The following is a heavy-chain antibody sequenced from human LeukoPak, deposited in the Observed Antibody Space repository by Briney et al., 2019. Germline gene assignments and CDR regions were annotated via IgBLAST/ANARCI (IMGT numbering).Heavy chain of an antibody. Sequence: GASVKVSCKASGYTFNSFYMHWVRRAPGQGPEWMGIINPSGDRTTYAQKFQGRANMTTDTSTSTFYMELSSLRFEDTAVYYCARPARTSWFYYYGMDVWGQGTTVTVSS. V-gene: IGHV1-46*02. J-gene: IGHJ6*02. CDR1: GYTFNSFY. D-gene: IGHD6-13*01. CDR2: INPSGDRT. CDR3: ARPARTSWFYYYGMDV.